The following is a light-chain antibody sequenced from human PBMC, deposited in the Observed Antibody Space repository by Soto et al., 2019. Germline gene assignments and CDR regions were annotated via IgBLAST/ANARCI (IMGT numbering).Light chain of an antibody. CDR2: DAS. CDR1: QIVNNNY. CDR3: QQRSNWPWT. J-gene: IGKJ1*01. V-gene: IGKV3-11*01. Sequence: IVLTHSPGTLSLSPGERATLSCRASQIVNNNYLAWYKQKPGQAPRLLSYDASNRATGIPARFSGSGSGTDFTLTISSLEPEDFAVYYCQQRSNWPWTFGQGTKVDIK.